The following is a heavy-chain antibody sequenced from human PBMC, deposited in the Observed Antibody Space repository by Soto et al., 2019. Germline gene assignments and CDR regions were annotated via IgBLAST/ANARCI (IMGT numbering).Heavy chain of an antibody. CDR2: ISAYNGNT. D-gene: IGHD6-19*01. Sequence: QVQLVQSGAEVKRPGASVKVSCKASGYTFTSYGISWVRQAPGQGLEWMGWISAYNGNTNYAQKLQGRVTMTTDTATSTDYREVRSLRSDDTAVYYCARGWSVAGLFDYWGQGTLVTVSS. V-gene: IGHV1-18*01. CDR1: GYTFTSYG. J-gene: IGHJ4*02. CDR3: ARGWSVAGLFDY.